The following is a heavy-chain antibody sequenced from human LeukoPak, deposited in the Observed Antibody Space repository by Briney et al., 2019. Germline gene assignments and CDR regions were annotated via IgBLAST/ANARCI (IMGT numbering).Heavy chain of an antibody. Sequence: GGSLRLSCAASGFTFSSYGMHWVRQAPGKGLEWVAVIWYDGSNKYYADSVKGRFTISRDNSKNTLYLQMNSLRAEDTAVYYCARAIAVAGEYSFDYWGQGTLVTVSS. CDR3: ARAIAVAGEYSFDY. D-gene: IGHD6-19*01. J-gene: IGHJ4*02. CDR2: IWYDGSNK. CDR1: GFTFSSYG. V-gene: IGHV3-33*01.